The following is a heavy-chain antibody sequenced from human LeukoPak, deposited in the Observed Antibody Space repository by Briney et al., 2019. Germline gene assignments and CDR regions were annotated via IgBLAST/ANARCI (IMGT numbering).Heavy chain of an antibody. V-gene: IGHV4-39*01. Sequence: SETLSLTCTVSGGSISSSSYYWGWIRQPPGKGLEWIGSIYYSGSTYYNPSLKSRVTISVDTSKNQFSLKLSSVTAADTAAYYCARTPYCSSTSCFAGYFQHWGQGTLVTVSS. D-gene: IGHD2-2*01. CDR3: ARTPYCSSTSCFAGYFQH. J-gene: IGHJ1*01. CDR2: IYYSGST. CDR1: GGSISSSSYY.